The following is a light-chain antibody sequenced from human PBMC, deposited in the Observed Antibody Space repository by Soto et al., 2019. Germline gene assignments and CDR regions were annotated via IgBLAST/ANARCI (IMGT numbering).Light chain of an antibody. Sequence: EIVMTQSPATLSVSPGERATLSCRASQSVSNNLAWYQKKPGQAPRLLIYGASTRATGIPARFSGSGSGTEFTLTISSLQSEDFAFYCCQQYNNWWTFGQGTSVDIK. CDR1: QSVSNN. CDR2: GAS. CDR3: QQYNNWWT. V-gene: IGKV3-15*01. J-gene: IGKJ1*01.